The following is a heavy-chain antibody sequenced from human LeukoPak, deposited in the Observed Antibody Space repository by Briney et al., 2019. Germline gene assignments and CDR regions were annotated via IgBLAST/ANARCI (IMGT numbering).Heavy chain of an antibody. D-gene: IGHD2-2*02. CDR3: ARDRYCSSTGCYTRNWFDP. J-gene: IGHJ5*02. CDR2: INAGNGNT. CDR1: GYTFTSYA. Sequence: GASVKVSCKASGYTFTSYAMHWVRQAPGQRLEWMGWINAGNGNTKYSQKFQGRVTITRDTSASTAYMELSSLRSEDTAVYYCARDRYCSSTGCYTRNWFDPGGQGTLVTVSS. V-gene: IGHV1-3*01.